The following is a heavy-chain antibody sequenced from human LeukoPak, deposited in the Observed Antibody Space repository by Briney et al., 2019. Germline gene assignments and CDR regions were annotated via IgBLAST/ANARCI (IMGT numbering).Heavy chain of an antibody. J-gene: IGHJ4*02. V-gene: IGHV3-30*18. Sequence: GGSLRLSCAASGFTFSSYGMHWVRQAPGKGLEWVAVISYDGSNKYYADSVKGRFTISRDNSKNTLYLQMNSLRAEDTAVYYCAKGRSLKSGSYELDWGQGTLVTVSS. D-gene: IGHD1-26*01. CDR1: GFTFSSYG. CDR3: AKGRSLKSGSYELD. CDR2: ISYDGSNK.